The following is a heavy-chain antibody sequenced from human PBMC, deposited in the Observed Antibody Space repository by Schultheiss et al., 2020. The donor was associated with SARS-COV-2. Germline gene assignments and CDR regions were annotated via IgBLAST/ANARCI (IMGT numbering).Heavy chain of an antibody. Sequence: GGSLRLSCAASGFTFSDYYMSWIRQAPGKGLEWVSYISSSSSYIYYADSVKGRFTISRDNAKDSLYLQMNSLRAEDTAVYYCARDVYKSRAFTMVRGEESDYWGQGTLVTVSS. J-gene: IGHJ4*02. D-gene: IGHD3-10*01. CDR2: ISSSSSYI. CDR3: ARDVYKSRAFTMVRGEESDY. CDR1: GFTFSDYY. V-gene: IGHV3-11*06.